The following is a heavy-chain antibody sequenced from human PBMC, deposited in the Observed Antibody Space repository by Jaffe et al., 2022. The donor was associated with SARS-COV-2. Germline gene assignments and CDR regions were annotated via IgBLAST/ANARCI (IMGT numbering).Heavy chain of an antibody. J-gene: IGHJ4*02. D-gene: IGHD2-15*01. Sequence: QVQLQQWGAGLLKPSETLSLSCAVYGGSFSGYYWSWIRQPPEKGLEWIGEINPSGSTYYNPSLKSRVTISVDTSKNQLSLKLTSVTAADTAVYYCAREKGYCSGGNCYGGFFDYWGQGTPVTVSS. CDR3: AREKGYCSGGNCYGGFFDY. V-gene: IGHV4-34*01. CDR2: INPSGST. CDR1: GGSFSGYY.